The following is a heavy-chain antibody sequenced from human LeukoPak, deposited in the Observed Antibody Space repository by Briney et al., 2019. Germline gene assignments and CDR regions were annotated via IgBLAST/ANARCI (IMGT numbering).Heavy chain of an antibody. D-gene: IGHD2-15*01. CDR1: GFTFSSYP. CDR2: IWYDGSKK. V-gene: IGHV3-30*04. CDR3: ARDGHAATSPYYYYGMDV. Sequence: PGGSLRLSCAASGFTFSSYPMHWVRQAPGKGLEWVAVIWYDGSKKYYADSVKGRFTISRDNSKNTLYLQMDSLRAEDAALYYCARDGHAATSPYYYYGMDVWGQGTTVTVSS. J-gene: IGHJ6*02.